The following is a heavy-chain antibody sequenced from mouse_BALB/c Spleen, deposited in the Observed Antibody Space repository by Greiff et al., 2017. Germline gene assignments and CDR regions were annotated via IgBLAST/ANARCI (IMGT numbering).Heavy chain of an antibody. Sequence: VQLKESGPGLVKPSQSLSLTCSVTGYSITSGYYWNWIRQFPGNQLEWMGYISYDGSNNYNPSLKNRISITRDTSKNQFFLKLNSVTTEDTATYYCASLYDYDVDAMDYWGQGTSVTVSS. J-gene: IGHJ4*01. CDR1: GYSITSGYY. V-gene: IGHV3-6*02. D-gene: IGHD2-4*01. CDR2: ISYDGSN. CDR3: ASLYDYDVDAMDY.